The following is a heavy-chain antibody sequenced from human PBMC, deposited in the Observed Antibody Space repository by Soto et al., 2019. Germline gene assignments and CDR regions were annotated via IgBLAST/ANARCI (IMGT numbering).Heavy chain of an antibody. CDR3: VSSKCKMVAGPKWFDP. J-gene: IGHJ5*02. Sequence: SETLSLTCTVSGVSIGSGDYSWSWIRQPPGKGLEWLGYIYHRGNTYYNPSLESRLTMSADRSKNQLSLSLRSVTAADTAMYYCVSSKCKMVAGPKWFDPWGQGILVTVSS. CDR2: IYHRGNT. V-gene: IGHV4-30-2*01. CDR1: GVSIGSGDYS. D-gene: IGHD2-15*01.